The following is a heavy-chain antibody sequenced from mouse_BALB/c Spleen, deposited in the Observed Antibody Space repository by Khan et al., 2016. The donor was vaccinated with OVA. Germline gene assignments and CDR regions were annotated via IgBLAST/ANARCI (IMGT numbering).Heavy chain of an antibody. J-gene: IGHJ1*01. CDR2: IAPANGNT. Sequence: VQLKQSGAELVKPGASVKLSCTASGFNIKDTYVHWVKERPEQGLEWIGRIAPANGNTEYDPKFQGKATITADTSSNTSYLQLSSLTSEDSAVYYCVHPSSAPRNFDVWGAGTTVTVSS. D-gene: IGHD6-1*01. CDR3: VHPSSAPRNFDV. V-gene: IGHV14-3*02. CDR1: GFNIKDTY.